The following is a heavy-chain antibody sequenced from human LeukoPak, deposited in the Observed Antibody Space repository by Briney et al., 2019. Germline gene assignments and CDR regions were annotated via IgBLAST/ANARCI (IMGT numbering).Heavy chain of an antibody. CDR3: ARGFNRGFDP. J-gene: IGHJ5*02. CDR1: GFSVSSNY. D-gene: IGHD1-14*01. Sequence: GGSLRLSCAASGFSVSSNYMSWVRQAPGKGLEWVSVIYAGGSTYYADSVKGRFTFSRDNSKNTLYLQMNSLRAEDTAVYYCARGFNRGFDPWGQGTLVTVSS. CDR2: IYAGGST. V-gene: IGHV3-53*01.